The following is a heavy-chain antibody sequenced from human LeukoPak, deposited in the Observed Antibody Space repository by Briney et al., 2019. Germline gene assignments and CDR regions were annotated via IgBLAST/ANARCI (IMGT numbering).Heavy chain of an antibody. CDR2: IIPIFGTA. V-gene: IGHV1-69*01. J-gene: IGHJ4*02. CDR1: GGTFSSYA. D-gene: IGHD2-2*01. CDR3: ARGHVPAAMNYFDY. Sequence: ASVKVSCKASGGTFSSYAISWVRQAPGQGLEWMGGIIPIFGTANYAQKFQGRVTITADESTSTAYMELSSLRSEDTAVYYCARGHVPAAMNYFDYWGQGTLVTVSS.